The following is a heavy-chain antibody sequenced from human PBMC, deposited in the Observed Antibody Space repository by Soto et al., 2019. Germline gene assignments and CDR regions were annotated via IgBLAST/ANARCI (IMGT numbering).Heavy chain of an antibody. CDR1: GYPFTSYA. Sequence: XSVKVSCKASGYPFTSYAMHWVRQAPGQRLEWMGWINAGNGNTKYSQKFQGRVTITRDTSASTAYMELSSLRSEDTAVYYCARSPPPYDFWSGYYPNWFDPWGQGTLVTVSS. CDR3: ARSPPPYDFWSGYYPNWFDP. V-gene: IGHV1-3*01. CDR2: INAGNGNT. D-gene: IGHD3-3*01. J-gene: IGHJ5*02.